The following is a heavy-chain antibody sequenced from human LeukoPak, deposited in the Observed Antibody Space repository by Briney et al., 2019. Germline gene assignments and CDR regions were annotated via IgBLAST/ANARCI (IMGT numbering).Heavy chain of an antibody. J-gene: IGHJ4*02. CDR2: INQGGSDK. Sequence: GGSLRPSCAASGFTFSSYSMNWVRQAPGKGLEWVANINQGGSDKYYVDSVKGRFTISRDNANNLLYLQMNSLRGEDTAVYYCTRDRSRAEDDWGQGTLVTVSS. CDR1: GFTFSSYS. D-gene: IGHD1-14*01. V-gene: IGHV3-7*01. CDR3: TRDRSRAEDD.